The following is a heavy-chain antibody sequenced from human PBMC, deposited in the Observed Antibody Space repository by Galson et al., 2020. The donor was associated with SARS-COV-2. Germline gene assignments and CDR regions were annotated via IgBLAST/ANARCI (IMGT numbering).Heavy chain of an antibody. Sequence: WVSTVGGTATDYADSVKGRFTISRDNSKNTLYLQLNSLRADDTAVYYCAKRGTEAPPMYFDFWGQGTLVTVSS. V-gene: IGHV3-23*01. D-gene: IGHD3-16*01. J-gene: IGHJ4*02. CDR2: VGGTAT. CDR3: AKRGTEAPPMYFDF.